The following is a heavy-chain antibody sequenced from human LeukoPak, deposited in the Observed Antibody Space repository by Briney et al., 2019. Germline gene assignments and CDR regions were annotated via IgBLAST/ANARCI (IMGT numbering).Heavy chain of an antibody. J-gene: IGHJ3*02. V-gene: IGHV4-34*01. CDR3: ARDLSDYYGSGSYRPIDAFDI. CDR1: GGSFSGYY. Sequence: SETLSLTCAVYGGSFSGYYWSWIRQPPGKGLEWIGEINLSGSPNYNPSLKSRVTISIDTSKNQFSLKLSPVTAADTAVYYCARDLSDYYGSGSYRPIDAFDIWGQGTMVTVSS. CDR2: INLSGSP. D-gene: IGHD3-10*01.